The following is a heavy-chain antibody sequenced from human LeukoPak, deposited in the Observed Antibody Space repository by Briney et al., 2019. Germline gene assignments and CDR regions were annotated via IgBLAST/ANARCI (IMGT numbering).Heavy chain of an antibody. J-gene: IGHJ4*02. CDR2: ISRSGDTI. V-gene: IGHV3-48*03. D-gene: IGHD3-16*01. Sequence: WGSLRLSCAASGFTFSRYEMNWVRQAPGKGLEWVSYISRSGDTIYFADSVKGRFTISRDNAKNSLYLQMRSLSSEDTAVYYCSRDYASDYWGAGSPVTVSS. CDR1: GFTFSRYE. CDR3: SRDYASDY.